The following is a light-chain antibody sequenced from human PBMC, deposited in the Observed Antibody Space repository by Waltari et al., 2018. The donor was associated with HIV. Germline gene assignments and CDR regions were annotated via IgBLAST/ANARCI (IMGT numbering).Light chain of an antibody. CDR2: EVS. J-gene: IGLJ1*01. V-gene: IGLV2-14*01. CDR1: SSDVGGYNY. Sequence: QSALTQPASVSGSPGQSITISCTGTSSDVGGYNYVPWYQQPPGKAPKLMIYEVSNRPSGVANRFSGSQSGNTASLTISGLQAEDEADYYCSSYTSSSPRDVFGTGTKVTVL. CDR3: SSYTSSSPRDV.